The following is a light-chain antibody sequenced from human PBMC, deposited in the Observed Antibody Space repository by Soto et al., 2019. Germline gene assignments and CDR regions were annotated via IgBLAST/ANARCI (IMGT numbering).Light chain of an antibody. CDR1: QSISSY. CDR2: AAS. J-gene: IGKJ5*01. V-gene: IGKV1-39*01. CDR3: QQRYNTPIT. Sequence: DIQMTQSPSSLSASVGDRVTITCRASQSISSYLNWYQQKPGKAPKLLIYAASSLQSGVPSRFTGSGSGTDFTLTISSLQPEDFATYYCQQRYNTPITFGQGTRLQMK.